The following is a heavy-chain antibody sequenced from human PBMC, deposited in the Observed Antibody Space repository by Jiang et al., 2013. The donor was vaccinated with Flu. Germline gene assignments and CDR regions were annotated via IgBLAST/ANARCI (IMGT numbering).Heavy chain of an antibody. Sequence: CTFSGFSLSTHGVGVGWIRQPPGKALDWLALIYWDDVKQYSPSLERRLTITKDTSKNQVVLTMTNVDPVDTATYYCAHSLAAAGNFDYWGQGTLVIVSS. V-gene: IGHV2-5*02. CDR2: IYWDDVK. D-gene: IGHD6-13*01. CDR1: GFSLSTHGVG. J-gene: IGHJ4*02. CDR3: AHSLAAAGNFDY.